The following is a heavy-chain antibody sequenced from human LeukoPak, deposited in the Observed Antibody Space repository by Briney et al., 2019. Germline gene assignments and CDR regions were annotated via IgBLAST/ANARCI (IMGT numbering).Heavy chain of an antibody. CDR3: ARGHAAGTDY. CDR1: GGSFSGYY. D-gene: IGHD6-19*01. J-gene: IGHJ4*02. Sequence: SETLSLTCAVYGGSFSGYYWSWIRQPPGKGLEWIGEINHSGSTNYNPSLKSRVTISVDTSKNQFSLKLSSVTAADTAVYYCARGHAAGTDYWGQGTLVTASS. V-gene: IGHV4-34*01. CDR2: INHSGST.